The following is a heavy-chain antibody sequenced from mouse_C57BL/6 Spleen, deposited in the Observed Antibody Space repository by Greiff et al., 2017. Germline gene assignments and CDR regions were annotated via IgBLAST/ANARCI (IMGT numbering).Heavy chain of an antibody. CDR2: FSAGGSYT. V-gene: IGHV5-4*01. D-gene: IGHD2-5*01. CDR3: ARDQGGYSNYAWFAY. J-gene: IGHJ3*01. Sequence: EVKVVESGGGLVKPGGSLKLSCAASGFTFSSYAMSWVRQTPEKRLEWVATFSAGGSYTYSPDNVKGRFTNSRDNAKNNLYLQMRHLKSEDTAMYYCARDQGGYSNYAWFAYWGQGALVTVTA. CDR1: GFTFSSYA.